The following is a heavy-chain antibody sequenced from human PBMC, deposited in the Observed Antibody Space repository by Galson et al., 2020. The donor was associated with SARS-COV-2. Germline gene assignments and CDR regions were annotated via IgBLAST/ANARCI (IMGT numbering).Heavy chain of an antibody. D-gene: IGHD3-10*01. CDR3: ARRSGSGSDFYFDY. CDR2: SSSSTSYT. J-gene: IGHJ4*02. V-gene: IGHV3-11*06. Sequence: GGSLRLSCEASGFSFSDYYMSWIRQAPGKGLEFVSYSSSSTSYTQYADSVKGRFTISRDNAKKSLYLQMDSLTAEDTAVYYCARRSGSGSDFYFDYWGQGVLVTVSS. CDR1: GFSFSDYY.